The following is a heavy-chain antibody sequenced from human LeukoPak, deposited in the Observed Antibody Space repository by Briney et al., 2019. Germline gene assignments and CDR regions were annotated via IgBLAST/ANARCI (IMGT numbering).Heavy chain of an antibody. CDR2: IISSGGVT. D-gene: IGHD5-18*01. J-gene: IGHJ4*02. Sequence: GSLRLSCATSGFPFSSYAMSWVRQAPGKGLEWVSSIISSGGVTYYADSVKGRFTISRDNSKNTVYLQMDSLRAEDSAVYYCAKNAGYSYGLYYFDYWGQGTLVTVSS. CDR3: AKNAGYSYGLYYFDY. CDR1: GFPFSSYA. V-gene: IGHV3-23*01.